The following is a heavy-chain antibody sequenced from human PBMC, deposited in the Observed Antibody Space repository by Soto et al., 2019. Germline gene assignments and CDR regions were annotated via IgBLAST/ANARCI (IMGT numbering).Heavy chain of an antibody. V-gene: IGHV1-58*01. CDR3: AAGDYYDSSGYLQAPIFDY. J-gene: IGHJ4*02. CDR1: GFTLTSSA. D-gene: IGHD3-22*01. Sequence: SVKVSCKASGFTLTSSAVQWVRQARGERFEWIGWIVVGSGNTNYAQKFQERVTITRDMSTSTAYMELSSLGSEDTAVYYCAAGDYYDSSGYLQAPIFDYRGQGTLVTVSS. CDR2: IVVGSGNT.